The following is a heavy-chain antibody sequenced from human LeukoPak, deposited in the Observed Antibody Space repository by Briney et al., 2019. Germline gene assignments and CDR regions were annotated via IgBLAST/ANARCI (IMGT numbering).Heavy chain of an antibody. J-gene: IGHJ4*02. CDR3: ARVTGYMIEDYFDY. Sequence: SETLSLTCTVSGYSISSGYYWGWIRQPPGKGLEWIGSIYHSGSTYYNPSLKSRVIISVDTSKNQFSVKLSSVTAADTAVYYCARVTGYMIEDYFDYWGQGTLVTVSS. D-gene: IGHD3-22*01. CDR1: GYSISSGYY. CDR2: IYHSGST. V-gene: IGHV4-38-2*02.